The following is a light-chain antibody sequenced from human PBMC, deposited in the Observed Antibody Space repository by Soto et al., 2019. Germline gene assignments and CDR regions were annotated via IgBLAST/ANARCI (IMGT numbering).Light chain of an antibody. J-gene: IGLJ2*01. Sequence: QSALTQPASVSGSPGQSITISCTGTSSDIGRYNLVSWYQQYPGKAPKLMLYEDSKRPSGVSNRFSGSKSGNTASLTISGLQAEDEADFYCGSYAGGSSVLFGGGTKLTVL. CDR3: GSYAGGSSVL. CDR2: EDS. V-gene: IGLV2-23*01. CDR1: SSDIGRYNL.